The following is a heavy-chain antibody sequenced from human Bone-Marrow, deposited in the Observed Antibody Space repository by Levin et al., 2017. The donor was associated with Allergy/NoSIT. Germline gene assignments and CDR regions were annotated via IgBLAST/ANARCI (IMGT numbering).Heavy chain of an antibody. Sequence: PGGSLRLSCAASGFSFTSYWMSWVRQVPGKGLEWVANIKQDGGEKNYVDSAKGRFTISRDNAYNSLYLQMNSLRVEDTAVYYCARDAGWLQLEYGIFDNWGQGTPVTVSS. CDR1: GFSFTSYW. J-gene: IGHJ4*02. D-gene: IGHD5-24*01. CDR3: ARDAGWLQLEYGIFDN. CDR2: IKQDGGEK. V-gene: IGHV3-7*01.